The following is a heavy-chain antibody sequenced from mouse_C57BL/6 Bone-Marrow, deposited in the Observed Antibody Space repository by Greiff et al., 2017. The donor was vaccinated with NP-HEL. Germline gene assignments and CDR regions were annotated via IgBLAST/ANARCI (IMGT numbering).Heavy chain of an antibody. V-gene: IGHV1-42*01. CDR1: GYSFTGYY. D-gene: IGHD5-5*01. CDR3: ARKKGTLPGYFDV. Sequence: VQLQQSGPELVKPGASVKISCKASGYSFTGYYMNWVKQSPEKSLEWIGEINPSTGGTTYNQKFKAKATLTVDKSSSTAYMQLKSLTSEDSAVYYCARKKGTLPGYFDVGGTGTTVTVSS. J-gene: IGHJ1*03. CDR2: INPSTGGT.